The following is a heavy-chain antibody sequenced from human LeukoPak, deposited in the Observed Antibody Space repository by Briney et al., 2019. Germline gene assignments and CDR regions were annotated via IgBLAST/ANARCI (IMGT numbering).Heavy chain of an antibody. CDR3: ARTSRDYYGSGSYFDY. D-gene: IGHD3-10*01. V-gene: IGHV4-30-4*07. Sequence: PSQTLSLTCAVSGGSISSGGYSWSWIRQPPGKGLEWIGYIYYSGSTNYNPSLKSRVTISVDTSKNQFSLKLSSVTAADTAVYYCARTSRDYYGSGSYFDYWGQGTLVTVSS. J-gene: IGHJ4*02. CDR1: GGSISSGGYS. CDR2: IYYSGST.